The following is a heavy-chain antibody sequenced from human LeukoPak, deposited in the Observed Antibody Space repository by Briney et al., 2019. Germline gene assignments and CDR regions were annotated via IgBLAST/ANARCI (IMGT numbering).Heavy chain of an antibody. Sequence: GRSLRLSCAASGFTFSNYAMYWVRQAPVKGLEWVAVISYDGSNKDYADSVKGRFTISRDSSRNTLYLQMDSLGAEDTAVYYCAKDTDLDYWGQGTLVIVSS. V-gene: IGHV3-30-3*01. CDR3: AKDTDLDY. CDR1: GFTFSNYA. J-gene: IGHJ4*02. D-gene: IGHD4-17*01. CDR2: ISYDGSNK.